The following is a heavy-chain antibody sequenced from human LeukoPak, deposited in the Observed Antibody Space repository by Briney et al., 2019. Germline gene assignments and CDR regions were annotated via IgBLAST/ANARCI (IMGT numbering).Heavy chain of an antibody. CDR3: AGTVVTLDWYFDL. J-gene: IGHJ2*01. Sequence: SETLSLTCSVSGGSISGYSWNWIRQPAGKGLEWIGRFYTSGTTNYSPSLKSRVTMSIDTSKNQVSLKMRSVTAADTAVYYCAGTVVTLDWYFDLWGRGTLVSVSS. CDR1: GGSISGYS. CDR2: FYTSGTT. V-gene: IGHV4-4*07. D-gene: IGHD4-23*01.